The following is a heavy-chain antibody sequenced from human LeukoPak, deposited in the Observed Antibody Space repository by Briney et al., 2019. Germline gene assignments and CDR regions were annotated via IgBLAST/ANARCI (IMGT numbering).Heavy chain of an antibody. V-gene: IGHV4-39*02. CDR2: IYYDGTT. CDR1: GGSISTSLYY. CDR3: AREPGFDSSGYLNWFDP. D-gene: IGHD3-22*01. Sequence: SETLSLTCTVSGGSISTSLYYWGWIRQPPGKGLEWIGNIYYDGTTYYNPSLKSRVTISEDTSKNQFSLKLSSVTAADTAVYYCAREPGFDSSGYLNWFDPWGQGTLVTVSS. J-gene: IGHJ5*02.